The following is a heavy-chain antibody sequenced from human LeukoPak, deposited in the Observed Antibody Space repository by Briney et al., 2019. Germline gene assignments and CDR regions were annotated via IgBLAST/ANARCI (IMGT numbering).Heavy chain of an antibody. CDR1: GYTITGYY. J-gene: IGHJ4*02. CDR3: ARDQEAFDY. Sequence: GASVKVSCQASGYTITGYYMHWVRQAPGQGLEWMGRINPNSGGTNSAQTFQGRITMTRDTSISTAYMELSRLRSDDTAVYYCARDQEAFDYWGQGTLVTVSS. V-gene: IGHV1-2*06. CDR2: INPNSGGT.